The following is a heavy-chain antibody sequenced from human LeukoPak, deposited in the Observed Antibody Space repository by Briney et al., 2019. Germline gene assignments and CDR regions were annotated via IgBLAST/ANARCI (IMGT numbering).Heavy chain of an antibody. V-gene: IGHV3-30*18. D-gene: IGHD3-10*01. CDR1: GFTFSNYG. CDR3: AKDLYYYASGTGDY. J-gene: IGHJ4*02. Sequence: PGGSLRLSCAASGFTFSNYGMHWVRQSPGEGLEWVALISNDGNDKYYADSVKGRFTISRDNSKNTLYLQMNSLRAEDTAVYYCAKDLYYYASGTGDYWGQGTLVTVSS. CDR2: ISNDGNDK.